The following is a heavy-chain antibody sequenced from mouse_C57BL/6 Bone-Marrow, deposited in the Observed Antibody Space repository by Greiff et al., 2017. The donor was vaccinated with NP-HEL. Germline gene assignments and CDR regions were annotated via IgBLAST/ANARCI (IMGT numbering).Heavy chain of an antibody. Sequence: SGAELARPGASVKLSCKASGYTFTSYGISWVNQRTGQGLEWIGEIYPRSGNTYYNEKFKGKATLTADKSSSTAYMELRSLTSEDSAVYFCARRGTTVGAYWGQGTLVTVSA. CDR1: GYTFTSYG. CDR3: ARRGTTVGAY. CDR2: IYPRSGNT. D-gene: IGHD1-1*01. V-gene: IGHV1-81*01. J-gene: IGHJ3*01.